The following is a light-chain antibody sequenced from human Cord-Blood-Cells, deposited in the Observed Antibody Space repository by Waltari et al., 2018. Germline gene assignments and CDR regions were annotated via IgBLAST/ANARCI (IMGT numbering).Light chain of an antibody. V-gene: IGLV2-23*01. Sequence: QSALTQPASVSGSPGQSITISCTGTSSDVGSYNLVSWYQQHPGKAPNLMIYEGSKRPSGVSNRFSGYKSGNTASLTISGLQAEDEADYYCCSYAGSRVFGGGTKLTVL. CDR2: EGS. J-gene: IGLJ3*02. CDR3: CSYAGSRV. CDR1: SSDVGSYNL.